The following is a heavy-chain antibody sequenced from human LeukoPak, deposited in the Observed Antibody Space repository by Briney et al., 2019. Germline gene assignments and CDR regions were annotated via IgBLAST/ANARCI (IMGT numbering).Heavy chain of an antibody. D-gene: IGHD3-10*01. CDR2: ISSSGSTI. Sequence: GGCLRLSCAVSGFTFKNYWMTWVRQAPGKGLEWLSYISSSGSTIYYADSVKGRFTISRDNAKNSLYLQTNSLRAEDTAVYYCARRGVGGSHFDYWGQGTLVTVSS. J-gene: IGHJ4*02. CDR3: ARRGVGGSHFDY. V-gene: IGHV3-48*03. CDR1: GFTFKNYW.